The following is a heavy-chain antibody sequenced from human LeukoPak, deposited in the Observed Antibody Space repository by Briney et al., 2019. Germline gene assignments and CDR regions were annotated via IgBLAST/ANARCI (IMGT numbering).Heavy chain of an antibody. CDR2: IYYSGST. V-gene: IGHV4-61*01. CDR1: GYSISSGYY. Sequence: SETLSLTCTVSGYSISSGYYWGWIRQPPGKGLEWIGYIYYSGSTNYNPSLKSRVTISVDTSKNQFSLKLSSVTAADTAVYYCARDPHDILTGDYNWFDPWGQGTLVTVSS. CDR3: ARDPHDILTGDYNWFDP. D-gene: IGHD3-9*01. J-gene: IGHJ5*02.